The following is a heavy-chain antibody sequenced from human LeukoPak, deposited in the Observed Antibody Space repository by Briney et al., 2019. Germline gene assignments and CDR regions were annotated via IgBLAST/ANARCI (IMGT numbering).Heavy chain of an antibody. CDR3: ARMRIQLDYYYYMDV. Sequence: SDTLSLTCAVSGYSISSSNWWGWIRQPPGKGLEWIGYIYDSGSTYYNPSLKSRVTMSVDTSKNQFSLKLSSVTAVDTAVYYCARMRIQLDYYYYMDVWRKGTTVTVSS. CDR2: IYDSGST. J-gene: IGHJ6*03. CDR1: GYSISSSNW. V-gene: IGHV4-28*01. D-gene: IGHD5-18*01.